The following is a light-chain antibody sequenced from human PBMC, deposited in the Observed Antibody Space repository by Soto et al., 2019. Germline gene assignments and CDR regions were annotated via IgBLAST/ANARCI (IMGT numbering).Light chain of an antibody. CDR1: ALPKQY. CDR3: QSADSSVTVYV. V-gene: IGLV3-25*03. CDR2: KDS. Sequence: SYELTQPPSVSVSPGQTARITCSGDALPKQYAYWYQQKPGQAPVLVIYKDSERPSGIPERFSGSSSGTTVTLTISGVQAEDEADYYCQSADSSVTVYVFGPGTKVTV. J-gene: IGLJ1*01.